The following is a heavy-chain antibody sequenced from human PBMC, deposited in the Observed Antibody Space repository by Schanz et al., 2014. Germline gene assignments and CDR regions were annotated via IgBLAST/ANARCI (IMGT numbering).Heavy chain of an antibody. Sequence: QVQLVQSGAEVRKPGSSVRVSCKASGGSLKDLTISWVRQAPGQGLEWMGWISPYNGNTKYAEKLEDRVTMTTDISTSTAYMELRSLKSDDTAVYYCARDKGLCTNYDFWSGRCAWFDPWGQGTLVTVSS. CDR3: ARDKGLCTNYDFWSGRCAWFDP. CDR1: GGSLKDLT. D-gene: IGHD3-3*01. CDR2: ISPYNGNT. J-gene: IGHJ5*02. V-gene: IGHV1-18*01.